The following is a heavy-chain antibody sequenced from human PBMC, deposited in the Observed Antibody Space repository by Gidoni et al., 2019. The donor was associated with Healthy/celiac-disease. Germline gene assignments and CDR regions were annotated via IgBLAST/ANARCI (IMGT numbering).Heavy chain of an antibody. CDR2: IWYDGSNK. Sequence: QVQLVESGGGVVEPGRSLRLSGAASGFTFSSYGMHWVRQAPGKGLEWVAVIWYDGSNKYYADSVKGRFTISRDNSKNTLYLQMNSLRAEDTAVYYCARALLLWGPFDYWGQGTLVTVSS. CDR1: GFTFSSYG. V-gene: IGHV3-33*01. CDR3: ARALLLWGPFDY. D-gene: IGHD3-10*01. J-gene: IGHJ4*02.